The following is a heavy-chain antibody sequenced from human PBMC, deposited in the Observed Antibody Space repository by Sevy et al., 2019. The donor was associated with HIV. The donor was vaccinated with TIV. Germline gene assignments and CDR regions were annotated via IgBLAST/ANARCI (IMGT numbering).Heavy chain of an antibody. D-gene: IGHD3-3*01. V-gene: IGHV3-23*01. CDR2: ISGHGGST. J-gene: IGHJ4*02. CDR3: AGGFWSGFDY. CDR1: GFIFNSYV. Sequence: GVSLRLSCAASGFIFNSYVMNWVRQAPGKGLEWVSTISGHGGSTYYADSVKGRFTISRDNSNNMLDLEMNSLRAEDTAVYYCAGGFWSGFDYWGQGTLVTVSS.